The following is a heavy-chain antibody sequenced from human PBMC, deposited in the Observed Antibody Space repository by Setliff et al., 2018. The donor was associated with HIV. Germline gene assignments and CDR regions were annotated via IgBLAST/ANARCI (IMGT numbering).Heavy chain of an antibody. CDR2: IYWDGDK. J-gene: IGHJ6*02. Sequence: SGPTLVNPTQTLTLTCTFSGFSLSTSGVGVGWIRQPPGKALDWLALIYWDGDKGYSPSLRSRLTITKDTSKNQVVPTMTNMDPVDTATYYCAHGVYQTRLYGMDVWGQGTTVTVSS. V-gene: IGHV2-5*02. CDR1: GFSLSTSGVG. CDR3: AHGVYQTRLYGMDV. D-gene: IGHD2-8*01.